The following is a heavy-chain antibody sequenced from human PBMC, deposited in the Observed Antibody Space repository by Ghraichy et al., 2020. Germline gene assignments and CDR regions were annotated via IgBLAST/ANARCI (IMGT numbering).Heavy chain of an antibody. V-gene: IGHV3-66*01. Sequence: GSLRLSCAASGFTVSSNYMSWVRQAPGKGLEWVSVIYSGGSTYYADSVKGRFTISRDNSKNTLYLQMNSLRAEDTAVYYCARECSGIAVAGTGNCDAFDIWGQGTMVTVSS. CDR2: IYSGGST. CDR3: ARECSGIAVAGTGNCDAFDI. J-gene: IGHJ3*02. CDR1: GFTVSSNY. D-gene: IGHD6-19*01.